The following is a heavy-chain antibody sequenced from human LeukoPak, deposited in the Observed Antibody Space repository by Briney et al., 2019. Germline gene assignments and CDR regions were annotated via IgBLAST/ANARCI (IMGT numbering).Heavy chain of an antibody. CDR1: GFTFSSYS. D-gene: IGHD4-17*01. Sequence: GGSLRLSCAASGFTFSSYSMNWVRQAPGKGLEWVSSISSSSSYIYYADSVKGRFTISRDNAKNSLYLQMNSLRAEDTALYYCAKTHLRTGGYFDYWGQGTLVTVSS. CDR3: AKTHLRTGGYFDY. J-gene: IGHJ4*02. CDR2: ISSSSSYI. V-gene: IGHV3-21*04.